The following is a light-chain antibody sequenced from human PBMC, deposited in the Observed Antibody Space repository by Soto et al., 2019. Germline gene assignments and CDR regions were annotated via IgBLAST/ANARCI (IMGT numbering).Light chain of an antibody. V-gene: IGLV2-14*01. CDR1: NSDVGGYNY. CDR3: TSYTSKTTYV. Sequence: QPVLTQPASVSGSPGQSITISCTGTNSDVGGYNYVSWYQQHPGKAPKLMIYEVNNRPSGVSYRFSGSKSGNTASLTISGLQAEDEADYYCTSYTSKTTYVFGTGTKLTVL. J-gene: IGLJ1*01. CDR2: EVN.